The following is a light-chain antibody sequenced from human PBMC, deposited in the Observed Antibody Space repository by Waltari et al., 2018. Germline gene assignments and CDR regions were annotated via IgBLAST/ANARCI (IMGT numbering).Light chain of an antibody. Sequence: QSALTQPASVSGSPGQSISISCIGTSSNVGSYNLFSWYQHHPGKAPQLLIYEVYKRPAGVSIRFSGSKSGNTASLTISGLQAEDEADYYCCSYAGRSALLFGGGTNLTVL. CDR2: EVY. CDR3: CSYAGRSALL. V-gene: IGLV2-23*02. CDR1: SSNVGSYNL. J-gene: IGLJ2*01.